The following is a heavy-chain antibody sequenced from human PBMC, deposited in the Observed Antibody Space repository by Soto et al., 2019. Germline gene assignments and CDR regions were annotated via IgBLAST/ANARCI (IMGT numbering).Heavy chain of an antibody. CDR1: GFTFSSYW. J-gene: IGHJ6*03. D-gene: IGHD3-3*01. CDR3: ARVRLWSGYYLQLPDYYYYYMDV. V-gene: IGHV3-74*01. CDR2: INSDGSST. Sequence: HPGGSLRLSCAASGFTFSSYWMHWVRQAPGKGLVWVSRINSDGSSTSYADSVKGRFTISRDNAKNTLYLQMNSLRAEDTAVYYCARVRLWSGYYLQLPDYYYYYMDVWGKGTTVTVSS.